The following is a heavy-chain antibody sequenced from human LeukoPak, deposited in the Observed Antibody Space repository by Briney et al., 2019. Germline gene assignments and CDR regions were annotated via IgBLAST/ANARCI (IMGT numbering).Heavy chain of an antibody. J-gene: IGHJ4*02. V-gene: IGHV3-7*03. Sequence: GGSLRLSCAASGFTFSTSWMSWVRQVPGKGLEWVANIKQDGSEKYYLDSVKGRFTISRDNAKNSLFLQMNSLRAEDTAMYYCATDSRSCRYWGQGTLVTVSS. CDR1: GFTFSTSW. CDR3: ATDSRSCRY. CDR2: IKQDGSEK.